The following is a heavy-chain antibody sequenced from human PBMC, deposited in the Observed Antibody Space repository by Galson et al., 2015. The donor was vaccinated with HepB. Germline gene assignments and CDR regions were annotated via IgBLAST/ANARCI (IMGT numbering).Heavy chain of an antibody. Sequence: SLRLSCAASGFTFSDYYMIWVRPAPGKGLEWVSYIGNNGRTIYYADSVKGRFTISRDNAKNSLYLQMNSLRAEDTALYYCARGQWLDRKYFQPWGQGTLVTVSS. J-gene: IGHJ1*01. D-gene: IGHD6-19*01. V-gene: IGHV3-11*01. CDR3: ARGQWLDRKYFQP. CDR1: GFTFSDYY. CDR2: IGNNGRTI.